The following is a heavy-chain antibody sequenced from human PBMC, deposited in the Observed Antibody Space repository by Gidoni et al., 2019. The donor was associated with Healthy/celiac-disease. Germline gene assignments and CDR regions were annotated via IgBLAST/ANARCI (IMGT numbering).Heavy chain of an antibody. J-gene: IGHJ4*02. CDR2: IKQDGTDK. CDR1: GFTFNTYW. V-gene: IGHV3-7*03. Sequence: ELQLVESGGDLVQPGGSLRLSCVASGFTFNTYWMSWVRQSPGKGLEWVANIKQDGTDKSYVDSVKGRFTISRDNAKNSLFLLLNSLRAEDTAVYYCVRETVRGIKSYFDFWGQGTLVTVSS. D-gene: IGHD3-10*01. CDR3: VRETVRGIKSYFDF.